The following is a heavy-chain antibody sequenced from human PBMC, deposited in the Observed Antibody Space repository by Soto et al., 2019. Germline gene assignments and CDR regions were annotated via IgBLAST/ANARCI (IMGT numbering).Heavy chain of an antibody. CDR3: ARDEQLALDY. Sequence: ESGGGVVQPGRSLRLSCAASGFTFSSYAMHWVRQAPGKGLEWVAVISYDGTNKYYADSVKGRFTISRDNSKDTLYLQMNSLRAEDTAVYYGARDEQLALDYWGQGTLVTVSS. D-gene: IGHD6-6*01. CDR2: ISYDGTNK. CDR1: GFTFSSYA. V-gene: IGHV3-30-3*01. J-gene: IGHJ4*02.